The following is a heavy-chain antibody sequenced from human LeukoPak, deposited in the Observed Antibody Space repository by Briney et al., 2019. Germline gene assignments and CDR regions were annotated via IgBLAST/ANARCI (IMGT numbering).Heavy chain of an antibody. Sequence: GGSLRLSCAASGFTFSSYSMNWVRQAPGKGLEWVSSISSSSSYIYYADSVKGRFTISRDNAKNSLYLQMNSLRAEDTAVYYCARLYNWNYVYYYYGMDVWGQGTTVTVSS. V-gene: IGHV3-21*01. CDR1: GFTFSSYS. CDR2: ISSSSSYI. CDR3: ARLYNWNYVYYYYGMDV. J-gene: IGHJ6*02. D-gene: IGHD1-7*01.